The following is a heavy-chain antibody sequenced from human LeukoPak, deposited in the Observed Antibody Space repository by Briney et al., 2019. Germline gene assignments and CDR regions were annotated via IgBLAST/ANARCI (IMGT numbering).Heavy chain of an antibody. CDR1: GDSVSRSDSY. V-gene: IGHV4-39*01. D-gene: IGHD3-22*01. Sequence: SSETLSLTCSVSGDSVSRSDSYWDWIRQPPGKGLEWIVTIYYSGRTYYSPSLKSRVTMSVDPSNNQFSLTLRSVTAADTAVYYCARRRYYDGSGYLEWGQGTLLSVSS. CDR3: ARRRYYDGSGYLE. J-gene: IGHJ1*01. CDR2: IYYSGRT.